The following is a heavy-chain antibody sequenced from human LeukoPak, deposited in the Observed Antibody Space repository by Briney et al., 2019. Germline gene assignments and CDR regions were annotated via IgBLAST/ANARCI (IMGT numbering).Heavy chain of an antibody. V-gene: IGHV4-59*11. D-gene: IGHD3-22*01. Sequence: SETLSLTCTASGGSISGHYRRWVRQPPGKGLEWIGYIYYNGSTNYTPSLKSRVTISLDTSKNQFSLKLRSVPAADTAMYYCESGAVWYYDGSFYSTRVDYWGQGTLVTVSS. J-gene: IGHJ4*02. CDR3: ESGAVWYYDGSFYSTRVDY. CDR2: IYYNGST. CDR1: GGSISGHY.